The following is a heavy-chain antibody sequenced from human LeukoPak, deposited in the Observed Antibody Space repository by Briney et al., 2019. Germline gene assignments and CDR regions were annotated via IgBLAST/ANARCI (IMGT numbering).Heavy chain of an antibody. V-gene: IGHV1-8*03. CDR2: MNPKSNNR. CDR3: ARGGYYDFLTGYYNYIDY. J-gene: IGHJ4*02. Sequence: GASVKVSCKASGYTFTNYDVNWVRQATGQGLEWMGWMNPKSNNRGYAQKFQGRVTITTDASISTVYMELSSLRSEDAAVYYCARGGYYDFLTGYYNYIDYWGQGTLVTVSS. CDR1: GYTFTNYD. D-gene: IGHD3-9*01.